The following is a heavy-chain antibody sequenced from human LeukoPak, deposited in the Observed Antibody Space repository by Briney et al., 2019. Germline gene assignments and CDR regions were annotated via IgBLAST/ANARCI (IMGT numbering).Heavy chain of an antibody. CDR2: ISSSSSYI. Sequence: PGGSLRLSSAASGFSFSSYSMNWVRQAPGKGLEWVSSISSSSSYIYYADSVKGRFTIPRDNAKNSLYLQMNSLRAEDTAVYYCARGGYYDSSGIDYWGQGTLVTVSS. CDR3: ARGGYYDSSGIDY. D-gene: IGHD3-22*01. V-gene: IGHV3-21*01. J-gene: IGHJ4*02. CDR1: GFSFSSYS.